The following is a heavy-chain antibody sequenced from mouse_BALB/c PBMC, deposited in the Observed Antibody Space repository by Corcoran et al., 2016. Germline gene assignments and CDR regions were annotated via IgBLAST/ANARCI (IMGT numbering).Heavy chain of an antibody. CDR1: GYSFTGYY. CDR2: ISCYNGAT. J-gene: IGHJ1*01. V-gene: IGHV1S34*01. Sequence: LVKTGASVKISCKASGYSFTGYYMHWVKQSHGKRLAWIGYISCYNGATSYNQKFKGKATFTVDTSSSTAYMQFNSLTSEDSAVYYCARSGYDEWYCDVWGAGTTVTVSS. CDR3: ARSGYDEWYCDV. D-gene: IGHD2-2*01.